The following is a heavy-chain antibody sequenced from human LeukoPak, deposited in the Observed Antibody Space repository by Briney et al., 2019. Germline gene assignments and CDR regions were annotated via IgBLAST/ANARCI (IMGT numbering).Heavy chain of an antibody. CDR2: MYYSGRT. J-gene: IGHJ5*02. D-gene: IGHD3-22*01. CDR1: GGSISSGDYY. Sequence: PSETPSPTCTVSGGSISSGDYYWSWIRQPPGKGLEWIAYMYYSGRTYYNPSLKSRVTMSADTSKNQLSLKLSSVTAADTAVYYCARPYYYDSRIDPWGQGILVTVSS. CDR3: ARPYYYDSRIDP. V-gene: IGHV4-30-4*01.